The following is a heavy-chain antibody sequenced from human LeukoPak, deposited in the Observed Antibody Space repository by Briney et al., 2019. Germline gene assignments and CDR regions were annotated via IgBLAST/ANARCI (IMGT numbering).Heavy chain of an antibody. CDR2: IYPGDSDT. CDR1: RYSFTSYW. D-gene: IGHD1-20*01. CDR3: ARHNNWNDGDY. J-gene: IGHJ4*02. V-gene: IGHV5-51*01. Sequence: GESLKISCKGSRYSFTSYWIGWVRQMPGEGLEWMGIIYPGDSDTRYSPSFQGQVTMSADKSISTAYLQWSSLKASDTAMYYCARHNNWNDGDYWGQGTLVTVSS.